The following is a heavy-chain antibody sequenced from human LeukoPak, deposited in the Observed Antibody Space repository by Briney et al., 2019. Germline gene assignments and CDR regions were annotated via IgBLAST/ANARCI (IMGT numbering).Heavy chain of an antibody. J-gene: IGHJ6*03. CDR2: VNHSGRT. CDR1: GGSFSDYW. V-gene: IGHV4-34*01. D-gene: IGHD6-13*01. Sequence: SETLSLTCAVYGGSFSDYWWTWIRQSPGKGLEWIGEVNHSGRTNYNPSLKSRVSISVDRSKKQFSLKLSSVTAADTAVYYCASLYSSSWYFYYMDVWGKGTTVTVSS. CDR3: ASLYSSSWYFYYMDV.